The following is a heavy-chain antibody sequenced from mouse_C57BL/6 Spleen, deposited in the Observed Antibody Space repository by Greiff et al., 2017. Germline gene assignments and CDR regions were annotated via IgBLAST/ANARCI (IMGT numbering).Heavy chain of an antibody. CDR1: GYTFTSYD. J-gene: IGHJ2*01. Sequence: VKLQESGPELVKPGASVKLSCKASGYTFTSYDINWVKQRPGQGLEWIGWIYPRDGSTKYNEKFKGKATLTVDTSSSTAYMELHSLTSEDSAVYFCARSYYGSSYYFDYWGQGTTLTVSS. V-gene: IGHV1-85*01. D-gene: IGHD1-1*01. CDR3: ARSYYGSSYYFDY. CDR2: IYPRDGST.